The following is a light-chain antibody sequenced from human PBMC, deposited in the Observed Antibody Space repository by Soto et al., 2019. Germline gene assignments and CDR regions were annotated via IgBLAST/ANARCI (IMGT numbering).Light chain of an antibody. CDR2: DAS. V-gene: IGKV3D-20*02. J-gene: IGKJ4*01. CDR3: QQRGNWPS. Sequence: EIVLTQSPGTLSLSPGERATLSCRASQSVSSTYLTWYQQKPGQAPRLLIYDASNRATGIPARFSGSGSGTDFTLTISSLEPEDFAVYYCQQRGNWPSFGGGTKVDIK. CDR1: QSVSSTY.